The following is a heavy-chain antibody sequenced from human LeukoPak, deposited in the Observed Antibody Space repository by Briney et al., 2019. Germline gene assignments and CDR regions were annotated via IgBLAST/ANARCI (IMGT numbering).Heavy chain of an antibody. J-gene: IGHJ4*02. D-gene: IGHD2-2*01. Sequence: PGGSLRLYCAASGFTFSTYEMIWVRQAPGKGLEWVSYISSSSSNKYYADSVDGRFTISRDNAKNSLYLQMNSVRAEDTAVYYCATDCSSSSCLQTDYWGQGTLVTVSS. CDR2: ISSSSSNK. CDR3: ATDCSSSSCLQTDY. CDR1: GFTFSTYE. V-gene: IGHV3-48*03.